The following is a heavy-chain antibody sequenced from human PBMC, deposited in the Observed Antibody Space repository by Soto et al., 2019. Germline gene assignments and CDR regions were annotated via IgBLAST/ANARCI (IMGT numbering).Heavy chain of an antibody. D-gene: IGHD6-13*01. CDR3: ERVNRPYSSSWSRPIYYFDY. CDR1: GGTFSSYA. CDR2: IIPIFGTA. V-gene: IGHV1-69*13. J-gene: IGHJ4*02. Sequence: SVKVSCKASGGTFSSYAISWVRQAPGQGLEWMGGIIPIFGTANYAQKFQGRVTITADESTSTAYMELSSLRSEDTTVYYCERVNRPYSSSWSRPIYYFDYWGQGTLVTVSS.